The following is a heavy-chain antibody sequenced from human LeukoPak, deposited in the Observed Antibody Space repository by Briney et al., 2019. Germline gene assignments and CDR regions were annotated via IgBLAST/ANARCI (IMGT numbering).Heavy chain of an antibody. J-gene: IGHJ4*02. CDR3: ARIYGRDGYNYFDH. D-gene: IGHD5-24*01. CDR2: INPSGGST. CDR1: GYTFTSYY. V-gene: IGHV1-46*01. Sequence: ASVKVSCKASGYTFTSYYTHWVRQAPGQGLEWMGIINPSGGSTAYAQKFQGRVTMTRDTSTTTVHMELSSLRSEDTAVYYCARIYGRDGYNYFDHWGQGTLVTVSS.